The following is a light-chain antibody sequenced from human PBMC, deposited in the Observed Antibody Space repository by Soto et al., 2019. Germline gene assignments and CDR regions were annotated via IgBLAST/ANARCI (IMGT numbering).Light chain of an antibody. CDR3: LLFNGDGQV. CDR2: STN. Sequence: QAVVTQEPSLTVSQGGTVTLTCASSTGAVTSGYYPNWFQQRPGQAPRALIYSTNNRHSWTPARFSGSLLGGKAALTLSGVQSEDEAEYYCLLFNGDGQVFGGGTKLTVL. V-gene: IGLV7-43*01. CDR1: TGAVTSGYY. J-gene: IGLJ2*01.